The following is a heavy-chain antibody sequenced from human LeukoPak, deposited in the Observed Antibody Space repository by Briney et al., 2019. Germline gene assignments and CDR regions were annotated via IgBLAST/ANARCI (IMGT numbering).Heavy chain of an antibody. Sequence: GESLKISCKASGYSFSSYWIGWVRQVPGKGLELMGIIYPGNSDTRYSPPFQGQVAISADKSLTTTFLQWTSLKASGTAMYYCARHTTYSPGGNNWFDPWGQGTLVTVSS. V-gene: IGHV5-51*01. CDR3: ARHTTYSPGGNNWFDP. CDR2: IYPGNSDT. D-gene: IGHD3-16*01. CDR1: GYSFSSYW. J-gene: IGHJ5*02.